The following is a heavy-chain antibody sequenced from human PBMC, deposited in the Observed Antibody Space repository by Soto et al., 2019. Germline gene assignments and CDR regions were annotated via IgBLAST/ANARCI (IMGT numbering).Heavy chain of an antibody. J-gene: IGHJ4*02. CDR1: GRTFSSYA. CDR3: TRGIAAAGSGY. CDR2: IIPIFGTA. V-gene: IGHV1-69*06. Sequence: QVQLVQSGAEVNKPWSSVKGSCKASGRTFSSYAIIWVRQAPGPGLEWMGGIIPIFGTANYAHKVQGRVTITADKSTSIAYIELSSLRSEDTAVYYCTRGIAAAGSGYWGQGTMVTVSS. D-gene: IGHD6-13*01.